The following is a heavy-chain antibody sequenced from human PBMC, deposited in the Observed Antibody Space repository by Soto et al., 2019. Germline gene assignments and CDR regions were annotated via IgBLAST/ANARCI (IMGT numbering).Heavy chain of an antibody. Sequence: GASVKVSCKASGYTFTSYGISWVRQAPGQGLEWMGWISAYNGNTNYAQKLQGRVTMTTDTSTSTAYMELRSLRSDDTAVYYCARVPTKDIVLMVYAHRAAGGFDYCGQGTLVTVYS. CDR3: ARVPTKDIVLMVYAHRAAGGFDY. CDR2: ISAYNGNT. D-gene: IGHD2-8*01. J-gene: IGHJ4*02. V-gene: IGHV1-18*01. CDR1: GYTFTSYG.